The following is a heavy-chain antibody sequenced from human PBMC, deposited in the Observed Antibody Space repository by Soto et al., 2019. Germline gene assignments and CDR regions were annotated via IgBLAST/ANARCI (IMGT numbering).Heavy chain of an antibody. CDR1: GGSISSGGYY. D-gene: IGHD4-17*01. Sequence: SETLSLTCTVSGGSISSGGYYWSWIRQHPGKGLEWIGYIYYSGSTYYNPSLKSRVTISVDTSKNQFSLKLSSVTAADTAVYYCARVRTTVVTFFDYWGQGTLVTASS. J-gene: IGHJ4*02. CDR3: ARVRTTVVTFFDY. CDR2: IYYSGST. V-gene: IGHV4-31*03.